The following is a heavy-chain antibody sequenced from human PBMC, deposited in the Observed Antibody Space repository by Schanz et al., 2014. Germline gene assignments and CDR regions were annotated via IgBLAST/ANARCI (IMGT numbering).Heavy chain of an antibody. D-gene: IGHD3-16*01. V-gene: IGHV4-31*03. J-gene: IGHJ4*02. Sequence: QMQLQESGPGLVKPSQTLSLTCTVSGGSISSCAYYWTWIRQHPGKGLEWIGYIYHSGATYYNPSLKSRLIISLDTSKNQFSLKLNSVTAADTAVYFCARDPLRGIFDYWGQGTLITVSS. CDR3: ARDPLRGIFDY. CDR1: GGSISSCAYY. CDR2: IYHSGAT.